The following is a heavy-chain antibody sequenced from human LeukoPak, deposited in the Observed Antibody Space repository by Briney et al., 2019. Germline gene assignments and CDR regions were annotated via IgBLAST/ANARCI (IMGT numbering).Heavy chain of an antibody. CDR3: ARVTERIMID. Sequence: GGSLRLSCAASGFTFSSYAMHWVRQAPGKGLEWVAVIPYDGSNKYYADSVKGRFTISRDNSKNTLYLQMNSLRAEDTTVYYCARVTERIMIDWGQGTLVTVSS. CDR2: IPYDGSNK. J-gene: IGHJ4*02. V-gene: IGHV3-30-3*01. D-gene: IGHD3-16*01. CDR1: GFTFSSYA.